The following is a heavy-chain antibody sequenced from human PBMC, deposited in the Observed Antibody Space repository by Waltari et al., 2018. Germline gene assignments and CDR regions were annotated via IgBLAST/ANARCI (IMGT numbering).Heavy chain of an antibody. J-gene: IGHJ4*02. Sequence: QVQLQESGPGLVKPSETLSITCTVSGGSISSYYWSWIRQPPGKGLEWIGYIYYSGSTNDNPTLKSRVTISVDTSKNQFSLKLSSVTAADTAVYYCARSCRYGVQLYFDYWGQGTLVTVSS. CDR1: GGSISSYY. D-gene: IGHD5-18*01. CDR2: IYYSGST. CDR3: ARSCRYGVQLYFDY. V-gene: IGHV4-59*01.